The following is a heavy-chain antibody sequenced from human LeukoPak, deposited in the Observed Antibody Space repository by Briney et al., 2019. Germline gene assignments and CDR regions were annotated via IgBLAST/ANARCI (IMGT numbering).Heavy chain of an antibody. CDR1: GGSISSSSYY. Sequence: SETLSLTRTVSGGSISSSSYYWGWIRQPPGKGLEWIGSIYYSGSTYYNPSLKSRVTISVDTSKNQFSLKLSSVTAADTAVYYCARRFIGYCSSTSCLAGYFDLWGRGTLVTVSS. J-gene: IGHJ2*01. CDR2: IYYSGST. V-gene: IGHV4-39*01. D-gene: IGHD2-2*01. CDR3: ARRFIGYCSSTSCLAGYFDL.